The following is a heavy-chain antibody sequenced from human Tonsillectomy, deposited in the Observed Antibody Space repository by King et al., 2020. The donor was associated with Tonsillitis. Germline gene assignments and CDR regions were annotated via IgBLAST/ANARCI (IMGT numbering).Heavy chain of an antibody. CDR3: AXXTRXXEWLVXGDPFDI. CDR1: GFTFSSYP. CDR2: ISSSSRYI. J-gene: IGHJ3*02. Sequence: VQLVESGGGLVKPGGSLRLSCAASGFTFSSYPMNWVRQAPGKGLEWVSSISSSSRYIFYADSVKGRFTISRDNANNSLYLQMNSLRAEDTALYYCAXXTRXXEWLVXGDPFDIWGQXTXVTVSS. V-gene: IGHV3-21*01. D-gene: IGHD6-19*01.